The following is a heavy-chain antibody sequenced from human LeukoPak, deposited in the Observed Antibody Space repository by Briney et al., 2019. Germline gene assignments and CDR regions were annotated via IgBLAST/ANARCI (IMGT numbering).Heavy chain of an antibody. CDR2: IKQDGSEK. CDR3: AREGESSGMTWFDP. D-gene: IGHD6-19*01. V-gene: IGHV3-7*01. CDR1: GFTFSSYW. J-gene: IGHJ5*02. Sequence: GGSLRLSCAASGFTFSSYWMSWVRQAPGKGLEWVANIKQDGSEKYYVDSVKGRFTISRDNAKNSLYLQMNSLRAEDTAVYYCAREGESSGMTWFDPWGQGTLVTVSS.